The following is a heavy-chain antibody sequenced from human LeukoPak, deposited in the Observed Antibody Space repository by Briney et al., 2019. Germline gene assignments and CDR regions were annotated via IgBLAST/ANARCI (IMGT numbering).Heavy chain of an antibody. J-gene: IGHJ4*02. Sequence: GGSLRLSCAASGLTFSRYGIHWVRKAPGKGLEWVAVISNDGGNKYYADSVKGRFTISRDNSKNTLYLQMNSLRAEDTAVYYCAKDISIAVAGTGFDYWGQGTLVTVSS. V-gene: IGHV3-30*18. CDR3: AKDISIAVAGTGFDY. D-gene: IGHD6-19*01. CDR1: GLTFSRYG. CDR2: ISNDGGNK.